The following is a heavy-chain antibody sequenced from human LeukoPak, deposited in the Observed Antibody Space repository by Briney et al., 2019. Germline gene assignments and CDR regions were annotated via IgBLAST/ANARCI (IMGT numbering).Heavy chain of an antibody. D-gene: IGHD6-13*01. CDR1: GGSISSGGYY. Sequence: SETLSLTCTVSGGSISSGGYYWGWVRQPPGKGLEWIGYIYHSGSTYYNPSLKSRVTISVDRSKNQFSLKLSSVTAADTAVYYCARAGYSSSWYFDYWGQGTLVTVSS. CDR3: ARAGYSSSWYFDY. CDR2: IYHSGST. V-gene: IGHV4-30-2*01. J-gene: IGHJ4*02.